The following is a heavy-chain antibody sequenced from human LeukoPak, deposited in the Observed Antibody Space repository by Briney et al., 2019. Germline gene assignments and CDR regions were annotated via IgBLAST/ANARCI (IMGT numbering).Heavy chain of an antibody. D-gene: IGHD5-24*01. CDR3: ARSPRGATSRYYYYYYMDV. Sequence: SETLSLTCTVSGGSISSYYWSWIRQPAGKGLEWIGRIYNSGSTNYNPSLKSRVIMSVDTSKNHFSLKLSSVTAADTAVYYCARSPRGATSRYYYYYYMDVWGKGTTVTVSS. V-gene: IGHV4-4*07. CDR1: GGSISSYY. J-gene: IGHJ6*03. CDR2: IYNSGST.